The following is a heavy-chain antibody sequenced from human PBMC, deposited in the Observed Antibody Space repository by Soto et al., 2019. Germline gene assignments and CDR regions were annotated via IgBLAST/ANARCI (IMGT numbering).Heavy chain of an antibody. CDR3: ARALTGHDAFDI. V-gene: IGHV3-11*01. CDR1: GITFSDYY. Sequence: GGSLRLSCAASGITFSDYYMSWIRQAPGKGLEWVSYISSSGSTIYYADYVKGRFTISRDNAKNSLYLQMNSLRAEDTAVYYCARALTGHDAFDIWGQGTMVTVSS. J-gene: IGHJ3*02. CDR2: ISSSGSTI.